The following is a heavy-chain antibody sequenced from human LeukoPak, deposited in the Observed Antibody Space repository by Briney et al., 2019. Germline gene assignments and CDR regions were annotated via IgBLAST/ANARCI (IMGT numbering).Heavy chain of an antibody. CDR3: ARRGATVTDD. V-gene: IGHV3-7*01. CDR1: GFTFSSYW. Sequence: PGGSLRLSCAASGFTFSSYWMSWVRQAPGKGLEWAANINQDGSEKYYVDSVKGRFTISRDNAKNSVYLQMNSLRAEDTAVYFCARRGATVTDDWGQGTLVTVSS. D-gene: IGHD4-17*01. CDR2: INQDGSEK. J-gene: IGHJ4*02.